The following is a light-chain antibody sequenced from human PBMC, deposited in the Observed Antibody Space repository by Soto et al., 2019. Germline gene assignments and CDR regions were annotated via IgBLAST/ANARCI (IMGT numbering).Light chain of an antibody. Sequence: EIVFTQSPDTLSVSPGERASLSCRDSQRLCRTLAWYQQRSGQPARLVIYDASTRATGFPVRSSGCWSGIEFTPTISSPQSEHFAVYYCQQYTNWPLTFRGGTKVDIK. CDR1: QRLCRT. J-gene: IGKJ4*01. CDR3: QQYTNWPLT. CDR2: DAS. V-gene: IGKV3D-15*01.